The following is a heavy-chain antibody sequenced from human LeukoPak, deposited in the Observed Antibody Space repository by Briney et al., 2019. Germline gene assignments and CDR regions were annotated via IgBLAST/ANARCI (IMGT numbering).Heavy chain of an antibody. D-gene: IGHD3-16*02. Sequence: ALVKVSCKASGYTFTSYAMNWVRQAPGQGLEWMGWINTNTGNPTYAQGFTGRFVFSLDTSVSTAYLQISSLKAEDTAVYYCARATAQYDYVWGSYRSNWFDPWGQGTLVTVSS. CDR1: GYTFTSYA. J-gene: IGHJ5*02. V-gene: IGHV7-4-1*02. CDR3: ARATAQYDYVWGSYRSNWFDP. CDR2: INTNTGNP.